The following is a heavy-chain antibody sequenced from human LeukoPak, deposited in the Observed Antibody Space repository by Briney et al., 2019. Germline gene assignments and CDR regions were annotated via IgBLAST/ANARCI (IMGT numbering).Heavy chain of an antibody. V-gene: IGHV5-51*01. Sequence: GESLKISCKGSGYIFTNYWIGWVRQMPGKGLRWMGMVYPVDSDARYSPSFQGQVTISADKSISTAYLQWSSLKASDTAMYYCARRRDLYSGSYYPFDYWGQGTLVTVSS. CDR3: ARRRDLYSGSYYPFDY. CDR2: VYPVDSDA. D-gene: IGHD1-26*01. J-gene: IGHJ4*02. CDR1: GYIFTNYW.